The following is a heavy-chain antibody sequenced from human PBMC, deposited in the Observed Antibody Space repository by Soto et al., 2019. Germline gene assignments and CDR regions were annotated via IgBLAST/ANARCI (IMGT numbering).Heavy chain of an antibody. Sequence: SETLSLTCTVSGGSISSGDYDWSWIRQHPGKGLEWIGYIYYSGSTYYNPSLKSRVTISVDTSKNQFSLKLTSVTAADTAVYYCASRRRGGMDVWGQGTTVTVSS. CDR2: IYYSGST. CDR3: ASRRRGGMDV. CDR1: GGSISSGDYD. V-gene: IGHV4-31*03. D-gene: IGHD3-16*01. J-gene: IGHJ6*02.